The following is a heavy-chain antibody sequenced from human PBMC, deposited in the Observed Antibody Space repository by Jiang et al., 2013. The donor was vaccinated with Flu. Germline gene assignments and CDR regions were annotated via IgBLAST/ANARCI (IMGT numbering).Heavy chain of an antibody. Sequence: SGPGLVKPSETLSLTCTVSGGSISSHYWSWIRQPPGKGLEWIGYIYYSGSTNYNPSLKSRVTISVDTSKNQFSLKLSSVTAADTAVYYCARGGPQLRFLEWPDDAFDIWGQGTMVTVSS. D-gene: IGHD3-3*01. CDR3: ARGGPQLRFLEWPDDAFDI. CDR2: IYYSGST. J-gene: IGHJ3*02. V-gene: IGHV4-59*11. CDR1: GGSISSHY.